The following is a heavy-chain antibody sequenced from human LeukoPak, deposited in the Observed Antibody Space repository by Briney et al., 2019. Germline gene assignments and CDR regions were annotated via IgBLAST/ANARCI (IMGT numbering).Heavy chain of an antibody. V-gene: IGHV3-23*01. D-gene: IGHD6-6*01. CDR3: AKDYSSSLTNWFDP. J-gene: IGHJ5*02. Sequence: GGSLRLSCAASGFSFSSYAMTWARQAPVKGLEWVSGISGGGGSTYYADSVKGRFTISRDNSKNTLYLQMNSLRAEDTAVYYCAKDYSSSLTNWFDPWGQGTLVTVSS. CDR1: GFSFSSYA. CDR2: ISGGGGST.